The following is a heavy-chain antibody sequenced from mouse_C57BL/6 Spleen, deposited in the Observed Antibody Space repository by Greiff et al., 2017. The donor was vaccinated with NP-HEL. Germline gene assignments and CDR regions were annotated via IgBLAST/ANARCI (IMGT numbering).Heavy chain of an antibody. Sequence: EVKLVESGGGLVQPGGSMKLSCVASGFTFSNYWMNWVRQSPEKGLEWVAQIRLKSDNYATHYAESVKGRFTISRDDSKSSVYLQMNNLRAEDTGIYYCTAPPRFAYWGQGTLVTVSA. CDR1: GFTFSNYW. CDR3: TAPPRFAY. V-gene: IGHV6-3*01. CDR2: IRLKSDNYAT. J-gene: IGHJ3*01.